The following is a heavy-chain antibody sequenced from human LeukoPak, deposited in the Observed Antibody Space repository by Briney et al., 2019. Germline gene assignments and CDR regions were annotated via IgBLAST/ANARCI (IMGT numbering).Heavy chain of an antibody. J-gene: IGHJ3*02. Sequence: PGGSLRLSCAASGFTFSSYGIHWVRQAPGKGLEWVAFIRYDGSSNYYADSVKGRFTISRDNSKNTLYLQMNSLRPEDTAVYYCASERDYGASNAFDMWGRGTMVTVSS. CDR3: ASERDYGASNAFDM. CDR2: IRYDGSSN. CDR1: GFTFSSYG. D-gene: IGHD4-17*01. V-gene: IGHV3-30*02.